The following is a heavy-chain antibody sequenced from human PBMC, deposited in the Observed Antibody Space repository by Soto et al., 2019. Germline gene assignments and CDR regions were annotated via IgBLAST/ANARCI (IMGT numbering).Heavy chain of an antibody. J-gene: IGHJ5*01. CDR3: ARRPCSTSCYTAYSSSWSDWFDS. D-gene: IGHD2-2*02. CDR2: MNPNSGNT. V-gene: IGHV1-8*01. Sequence: ALVKVSCKASGYTFTSYDINWVRQATGQGLEWMGWMNPNSGNTGYAQKFQGRVTMTRNTSISTAYMELSSLRSEDTAVYYCARRPCSTSCYTAYSSSWSDWFDSWGQGTLVTVSS. CDR1: GYTFTSYD.